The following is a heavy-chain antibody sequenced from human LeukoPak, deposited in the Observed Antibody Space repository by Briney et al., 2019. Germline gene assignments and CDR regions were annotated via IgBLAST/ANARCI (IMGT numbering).Heavy chain of an antibody. V-gene: IGHV4-61*02. Sequence: SETLSLTCTVSGGSISSGSYYWRWIRQPAGKGLEWIGRIYTSGSTNYNPSLKSRVTISVDTSKNQFSLKLSSVTAADTAVYYCARGGAYPGYSYGYVSSNNWFDPWGQGTLVTVSS. CDR2: IYTSGST. CDR3: ARGGAYPGYSYGYVSSNNWFDP. CDR1: GGSISSGSYY. J-gene: IGHJ5*02. D-gene: IGHD5-18*01.